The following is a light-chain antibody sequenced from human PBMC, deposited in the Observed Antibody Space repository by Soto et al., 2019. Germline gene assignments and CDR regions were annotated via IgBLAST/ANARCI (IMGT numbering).Light chain of an antibody. CDR1: SSNIGSYT. CDR2: SNT. Sequence: QLVLTQPPSASGTPGQRVTISCSGSSSNIGSYTVNWYQQLPGTAPKLLVYSNTQRPSGVPDRFSGSKSGTSASLAISGLQSEDEADYYCAAWGDSLNDYVVFGGGTKLTVL. V-gene: IGLV1-44*01. J-gene: IGLJ2*01. CDR3: AAWGDSLNDYVV.